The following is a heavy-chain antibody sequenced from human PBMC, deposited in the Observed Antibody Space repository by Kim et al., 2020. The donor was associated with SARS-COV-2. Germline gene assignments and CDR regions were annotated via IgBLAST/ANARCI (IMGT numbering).Heavy chain of an antibody. V-gene: IGHV1-2*02. D-gene: IGHD5-12*01. J-gene: IGHJ4*02. CDR3: ARGRGGMATTSYGY. CDR2: INPNSGGT. CDR1: GYSVTGYY. Sequence: ASVKVSCKASGYSVTGYYMHWVRQAPGQGLEWMGWINPNSGGTKYAQKFQGRVTMTRDTSISTAYMELSRLRSDDTAVYYCARGRGGMATTSYGYWGQGTLVTVSS.